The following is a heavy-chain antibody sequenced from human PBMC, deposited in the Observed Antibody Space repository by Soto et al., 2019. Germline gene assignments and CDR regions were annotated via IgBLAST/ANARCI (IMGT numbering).Heavy chain of an antibody. D-gene: IGHD2-8*01. V-gene: IGHV1-18*01. CDR3: ARDVSASGSRVFDP. J-gene: IGHJ5*02. CDR2: ISAYNGNT. Sequence: ASVKVSCKASGYTFTSYGISWVRQAPGQGIEWMGWISAYNGNTNYAQKLQGGVTMTTDTSTSTAYMELRSLRSDDTAVYYCARDVSASGSRVFDPWGQGTLVTVSS. CDR1: GYTFTSYG.